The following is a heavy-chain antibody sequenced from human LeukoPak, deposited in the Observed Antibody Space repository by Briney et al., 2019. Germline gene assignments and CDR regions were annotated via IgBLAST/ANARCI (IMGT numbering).Heavy chain of an antibody. V-gene: IGHV4-39*01. CDR3: ARLCYQQCYSDY. D-gene: IGHD2-2*01. CDR2: IYHSATT. CDR1: GGSISNTNYY. J-gene: IGHJ4*02. Sequence: SETLSLTCTVSGGSISNTNYYWAWIRQPPGKGLEWIGSIYHSATTYYNPSLESRASMSVDTSKNQSSLKLSSVTAADTAAYYCARLCYQQCYSDYWGKGTLVTVSS.